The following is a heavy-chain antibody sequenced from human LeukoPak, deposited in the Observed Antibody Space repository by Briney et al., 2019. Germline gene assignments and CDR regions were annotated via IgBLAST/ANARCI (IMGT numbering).Heavy chain of an antibody. D-gene: IGHD6-13*01. CDR3: AIDKRFRSSSLDY. J-gene: IGHJ4*02. CDR1: GFTFDDYA. CDR2: ISGDGGST. Sequence: PGGSLRLSCEASGFTFDDYAMHWVRQAPGKGLEWVSLISGDGGSTYYADSVKGRFTISRDNSKNSLYLQMNSLRTEDTALYYCAIDKRFRSSSLDYWGQGTLVTVSS. V-gene: IGHV3-43*02.